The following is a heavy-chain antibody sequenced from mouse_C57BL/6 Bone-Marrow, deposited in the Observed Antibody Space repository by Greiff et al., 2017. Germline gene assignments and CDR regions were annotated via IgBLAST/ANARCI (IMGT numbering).Heavy chain of an antibody. J-gene: IGHJ2*01. V-gene: IGHV1-7*01. CDR2: INPSSGYT. D-gene: IGHD1-1*01. CDR1: GYTFTSYW. CDR3: AKGSTNFDY. Sequence: VKLMESGAELAKPGASVKLSCKASGYTFTSYWMHWVKQRPGQGLEWIGYINPSSGYTMYNQKFKDKATLTADKSSSTAYMQLSSLTYEESAVYYCAKGSTNFDYWGQGTTLTVSS.